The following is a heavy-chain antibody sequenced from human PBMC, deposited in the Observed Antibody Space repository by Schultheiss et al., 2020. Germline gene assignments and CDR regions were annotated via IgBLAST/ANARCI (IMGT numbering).Heavy chain of an antibody. V-gene: IGHV2-70*01. D-gene: IGHD3-22*01. CDR2: IDWDDDK. J-gene: IGHJ6*02. CDR1: GFSLSTSQMR. Sequence: SGPTLVKPTQTLTLTCTFSGFSLSTSQMRVSWIRQPPGKALEWLALIDWDDDKYYSTSLKTRHTISKDTSKNQVVLTMTNMDPVDTATYYCARDRSVITACYYYCYDIDVWGQGTTVTVSS. CDR3: ARDRSVITACYYYCYDIDV.